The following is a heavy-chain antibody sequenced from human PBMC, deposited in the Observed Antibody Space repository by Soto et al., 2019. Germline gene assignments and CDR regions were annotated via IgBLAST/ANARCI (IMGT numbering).Heavy chain of an antibody. J-gene: IGHJ4*02. V-gene: IGHV1-69*01. D-gene: IGHD5-18*01. CDR3: ATYFTAVAYFEN. Sequence: QVQLVQSGAEVRKPGSSVRISCTASGDTLSYSAIGWLRQAPGQGLEWVGGITPSFGSPVYARKFQGRVTIAADHMILNNLRSDATPMYFCATYFTAVAYFENWGQGTLVTVSS. CDR2: ITPSFGSP. CDR1: GDTLSYSA.